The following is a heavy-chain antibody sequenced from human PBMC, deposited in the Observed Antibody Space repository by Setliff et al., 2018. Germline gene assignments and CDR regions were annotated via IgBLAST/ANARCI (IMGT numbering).Heavy chain of an antibody. CDR3: GRGFSRIEGWGNWFDP. V-gene: IGHV4-38-2*01. Sequence: SETLSLTCAVSGSGISSGHYWGWVRQPPGKGGLEWIGSFRPSGRTYYNPSLKSRVTIPLDTSRKQFSLKLTSVTAADTAVYYCGRGFSRIEGWGNWFDPWGQGILVTVSS. CDR1: GSGISSGHY. CDR2: FRPSGRT. D-gene: IGHD2-15*01. J-gene: IGHJ5*02.